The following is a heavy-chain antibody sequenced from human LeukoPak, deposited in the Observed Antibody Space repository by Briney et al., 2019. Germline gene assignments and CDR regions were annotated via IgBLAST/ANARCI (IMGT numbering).Heavy chain of an antibody. CDR2: INHSGST. CDR3: ARSFGYYGSGSCRWFDP. Sequence: SETLSLTCAVYGGSFSGYYWSWIRQPPGKGLEWIGEINHSGSTNYNPSLKSRVTISVGTSKNQFSLKLSSVTAADTAVYYCARSFGYYGSGSCRWFDPWGQGTLVTVSS. J-gene: IGHJ5*02. D-gene: IGHD3-10*01. V-gene: IGHV4-34*01. CDR1: GGSFSGYY.